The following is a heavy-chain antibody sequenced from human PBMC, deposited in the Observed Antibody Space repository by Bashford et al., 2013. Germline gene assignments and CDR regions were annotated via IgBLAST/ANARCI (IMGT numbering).Heavy chain of an antibody. CDR2: IYPGDSDT. Sequence: GESLKISCKGSGYTFDTYWIGWVRQVPGKGLEWMGIIYPGDSDTRYSPSFQGQVTISADKSITTVYLQWSSLKASDTATYFCARPLRGGYDRGFEYWGQGTPLTVSS. D-gene: IGHD3-10*02. CDR1: GYTFDTYW. J-gene: IGHJ4*02. CDR3: ARPLRGGYDRGFEY. V-gene: IGHV5-51*01.